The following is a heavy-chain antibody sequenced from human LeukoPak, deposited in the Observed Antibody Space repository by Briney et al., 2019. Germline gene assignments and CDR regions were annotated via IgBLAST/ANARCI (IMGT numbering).Heavy chain of an antibody. Sequence: PGGSLRLSCAASGFSFCFYEIHWVRQAPGKGLEWVSYISSSSSTIYCADSVKGRFTISRDNAKNSLYLQMNSLRAEDTAVYYCARDLRGSYSFDYWGQGTLVTVSS. CDR1: GFSFCFYE. J-gene: IGHJ4*02. CDR3: ARDLRGSYSFDY. CDR2: ISSSSSTI. D-gene: IGHD1-26*01. V-gene: IGHV3-48*03.